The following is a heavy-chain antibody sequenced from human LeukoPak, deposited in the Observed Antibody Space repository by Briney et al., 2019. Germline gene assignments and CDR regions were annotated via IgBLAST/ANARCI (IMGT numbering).Heavy chain of an antibody. D-gene: IGHD5-24*01. V-gene: IGHV1-69*04. CDR2: IIPILGIA. Sequence: SVKVSCKASGGTFSSYAISWVRQAPGQGLEWRGRIIPILGIANYAQKFQGRVTITADKSTSTAYMELSSLRSEDTAVYYCASEETGDGYNPKYWGQGTLVTVSS. J-gene: IGHJ4*02. CDR3: ASEETGDGYNPKY. CDR1: GGTFSSYA.